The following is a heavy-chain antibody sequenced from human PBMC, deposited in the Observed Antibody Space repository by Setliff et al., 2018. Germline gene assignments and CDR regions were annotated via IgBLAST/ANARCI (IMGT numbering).Heavy chain of an antibody. D-gene: IGHD2-21*01. V-gene: IGHV3-7*01. CDR1: GSTFSSLW. J-gene: IGHJ3*02. Sequence: PGGSLRLSCTASGSTFSSLWMSWVRQAPGKGLEWVANINQGGGAQFYVDSVQGRFTISRDNAKNSLFLQMNSLSAEDTGIYYCARDPEGGEFDIWGQGTLVTVSS. CDR2: INQGGGAQ. CDR3: ARDPEGGEFDI.